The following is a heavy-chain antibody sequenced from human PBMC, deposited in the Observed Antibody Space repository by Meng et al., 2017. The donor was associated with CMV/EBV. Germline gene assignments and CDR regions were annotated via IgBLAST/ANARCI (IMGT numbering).Heavy chain of an antibody. CDR2: ISYDGSNK. CDR3: ARDVSDIWQQLSYYYYGMDV. J-gene: IGHJ6*02. CDR1: GFTFSSYA. D-gene: IGHD6-13*01. V-gene: IGHV3-30-3*01. Sequence: GGSLRLSCVASGFTFSSYAMHWVRQAPGKGLEWVAVISYDGSNKYYADSVKGRFTISRDNSKNTLYLQMNSLRAEDTAVYYCARDVSDIWQQLSYYYYGMDVWGQGTTVTVSS.